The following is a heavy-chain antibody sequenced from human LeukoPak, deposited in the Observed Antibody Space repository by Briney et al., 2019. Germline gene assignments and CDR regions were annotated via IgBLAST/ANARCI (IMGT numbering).Heavy chain of an antibody. CDR3: ARDLYSSRTNDAFVI. Sequence: SETLSLTCTVSGGSISSYYWSWIRQSPGKGLEWIGYIYYSGSTYYNPSLKSRVTISVDTAKNQFSLKLSSVTAADTAVYYCARDLYSSRTNDAFVIWGQGTMVTVSS. D-gene: IGHD6-13*01. J-gene: IGHJ3*02. CDR2: IYYSGST. V-gene: IGHV4-59*12. CDR1: GGSISSYY.